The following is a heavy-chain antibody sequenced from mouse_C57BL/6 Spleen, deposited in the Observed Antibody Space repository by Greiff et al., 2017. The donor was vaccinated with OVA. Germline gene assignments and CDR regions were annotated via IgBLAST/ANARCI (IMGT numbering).Heavy chain of an antibody. CDR1: GFNIKDYY. V-gene: IGHV14-1*01. Sequence: VQLQQSGAELVRPGASVKLSCTASGFNIKDYYMHWVKQRPEQGLEWIGRIDPEDGDTEYAPKFQGKATMTADTSSNTAYLQLSSLTSEDTAVYYCTTANYGSSSLYAMDYWGQGTSVTVSS. CDR2: IDPEDGDT. CDR3: TTANYGSSSLYAMDY. D-gene: IGHD1-1*01. J-gene: IGHJ4*01.